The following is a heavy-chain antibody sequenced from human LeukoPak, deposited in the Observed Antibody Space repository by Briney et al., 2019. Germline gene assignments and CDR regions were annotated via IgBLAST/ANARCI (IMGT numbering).Heavy chain of an antibody. V-gene: IGHV3-30*18. CDR2: ISYDGSNK. CDR1: GFTFSSYG. Sequence: EGSLRLSCAASGFTFSSYGMHWVRQAPGKGLEGVAVISYDGSNKYYADSVRGLFTISRDNSKNTLYLQMNSLRAENTAVYYCAKEYRYGDYVLDFWGQGTLVTVSS. D-gene: IGHD4-17*01. J-gene: IGHJ4*02. CDR3: AKEYRYGDYVLDF.